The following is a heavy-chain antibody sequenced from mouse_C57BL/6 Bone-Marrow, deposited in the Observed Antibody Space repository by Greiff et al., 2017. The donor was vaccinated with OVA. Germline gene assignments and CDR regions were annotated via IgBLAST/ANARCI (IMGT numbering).Heavy chain of an antibody. CDR2: IYPGDGDT. Sequence: VMLVESGPELVKPGASVKISCKASGYAFSSSWMNWVKQRPGKGLEWIGRIYPGDGDTNYNGKFKGKATLTADKSSSTAYMQLSSLTSEDSAVYFCARGGAGTDWYFDVWGTGTTVTVSS. CDR3: ARGGAGTDWYFDV. J-gene: IGHJ1*03. V-gene: IGHV1-82*01. CDR1: GYAFSSSW. D-gene: IGHD4-1*01.